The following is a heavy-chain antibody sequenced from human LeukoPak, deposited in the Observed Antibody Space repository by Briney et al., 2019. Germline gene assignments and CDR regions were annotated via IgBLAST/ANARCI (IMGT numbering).Heavy chain of an antibody. CDR1: GGSISPYY. D-gene: IGHD2-15*01. CDR2: IYYSGST. J-gene: IGHJ4*02. V-gene: IGHV4-59*01. CDR3: AREEGGPGPYDY. Sequence: PSETLSLTCTVSGGSISPYYWSWIRQPPGKGLEWIGYIYYSGSTNYNPSLKSRVTISVDTSKNQFSLKLSSVTAADTAVYYCAREEGGPGPYDYWGQGTLVTVSS.